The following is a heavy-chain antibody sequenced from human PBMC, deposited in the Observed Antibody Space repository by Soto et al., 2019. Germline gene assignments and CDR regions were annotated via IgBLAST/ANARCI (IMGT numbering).Heavy chain of an antibody. CDR2: ISDSGSNK. CDR1: GFTFSSYA. J-gene: IGHJ6*02. D-gene: IGHD5-18*01. Sequence: GGSLRLSCAASGFTFSSYAMSWVRQAPGKGLEWVAAISDSGSNKYYADSVKGRFTISRDNSKNTLYLQMNSLRAEDTAVYYCAREFADTAMVVTYYYGMDVWGQGTTVTVSS. CDR3: AREFADTAMVVTYYYGMDV. V-gene: IGHV3-23*01.